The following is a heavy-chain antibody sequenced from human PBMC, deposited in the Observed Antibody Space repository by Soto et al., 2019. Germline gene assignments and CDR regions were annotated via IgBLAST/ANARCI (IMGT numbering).Heavy chain of an antibody. J-gene: IGHJ6*02. V-gene: IGHV3-48*03. CDR1: GFTFSSYE. Sequence: GSLRLSCAASGFTFSSYEMNWVRQAPGKGLEWVSYISSSGSTIYYADSVKGRFTISRDNAKNSLYLQMNSLRAEDTAVYYCARAPDFRGYDFWSGYYLPYYYYGMDVWGQGTTVTVSS. D-gene: IGHD3-3*01. CDR3: ARAPDFRGYDFWSGYYLPYYYYGMDV. CDR2: ISSSGSTI.